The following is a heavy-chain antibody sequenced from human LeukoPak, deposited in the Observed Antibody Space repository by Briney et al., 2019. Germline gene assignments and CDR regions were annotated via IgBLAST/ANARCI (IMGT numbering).Heavy chain of an antibody. CDR2: TYYSGST. CDR1: GGSISSYY. V-gene: IGHV4-59*08. D-gene: IGHD4-17*01. Sequence: SETLSLTCTVSGGSISSYYWSWIRQPPGKGLEWIGYTYYSGSTNYNPSLKSRVTISVDTSKNQFSLKLSSVTAADTAVYYCARLADGDYDYWGQGTLVTVSS. J-gene: IGHJ4*02. CDR3: ARLADGDYDY.